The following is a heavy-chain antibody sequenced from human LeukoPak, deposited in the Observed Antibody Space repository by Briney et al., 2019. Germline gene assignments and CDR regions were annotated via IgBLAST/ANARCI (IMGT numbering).Heavy chain of an antibody. D-gene: IGHD3-10*01. Sequence: ASVKVSCKASGYTFTSFDINWVRQATGQGLEWMGWMNPNINKAGYAQKFQGRVTLTMNTFISTAYMELSGLTSEDTAVYYCARVKRFPTVWFDPWGQGTLVTVSS. CDR2: MNPNINKA. CDR3: ARVKRFPTVWFDP. J-gene: IGHJ5*02. CDR1: GYTFTSFD. V-gene: IGHV1-8*01.